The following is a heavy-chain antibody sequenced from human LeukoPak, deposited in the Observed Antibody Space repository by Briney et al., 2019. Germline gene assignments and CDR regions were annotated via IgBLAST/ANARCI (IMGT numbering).Heavy chain of an antibody. D-gene: IGHD3-22*01. J-gene: IGHJ2*01. Sequence: SETLSLTCSVSCGSIRSLGYSWGWIRQPPGKGLEWIASMYYTGTTYYNPSLKSRVTMSVDTSKNQFSLKLSSVTAADTAVYYCARDDLMIPSGWYFDLWGRGTLVTVSS. CDR1: CGSIRSLGYS. CDR2: MYYTGTT. V-gene: IGHV4-39*07. CDR3: ARDDLMIPSGWYFDL.